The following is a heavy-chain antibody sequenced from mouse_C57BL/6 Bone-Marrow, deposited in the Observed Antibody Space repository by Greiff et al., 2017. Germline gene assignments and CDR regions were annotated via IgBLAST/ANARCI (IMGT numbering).Heavy chain of an antibody. V-gene: IGHV5-6*01. D-gene: IGHD4-1*01. J-gene: IGHJ2*01. CDR1: GFTFSSYG. CDR2: ISSGGSYT. Sequence: EVQLKESGGDLVKPGGSLKLSCAASGFTFSSYGMSWVRQTPDKRLEWVATISSGGSYTYYPDSVKGRFTISRDNAKNTLYLQMSSLKSEDTAMYYCARPCNWDVDFDYWGQGTTLTVSS. CDR3: ARPCNWDVDFDY.